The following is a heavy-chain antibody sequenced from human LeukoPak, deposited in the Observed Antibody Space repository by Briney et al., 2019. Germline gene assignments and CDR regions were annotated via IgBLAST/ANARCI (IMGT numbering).Heavy chain of an antibody. V-gene: IGHV3-30*02. CDR2: IESGGTKE. CDR3: AKEGSGWYYLDY. J-gene: IGHJ4*02. D-gene: IGHD6-19*01. Sequence: WGSLRLSSAASGFRVSSYDIHWVRHAPGNGRECVTFIESGGTKEYYAYSVKVRFTISTDHSKHTVYVQMNTLRAEDTAVYYCAKEGSGWYYLDYWGQGTVVTVSS. CDR1: GFRVSSYD.